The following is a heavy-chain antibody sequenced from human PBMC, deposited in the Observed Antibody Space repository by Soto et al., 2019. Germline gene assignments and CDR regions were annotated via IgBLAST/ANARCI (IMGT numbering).Heavy chain of an antibody. D-gene: IGHD4-17*01. CDR3: ARVDPVTTVFDD. Sequence: PSETLSLTCTVSGGSISSYYWSWIRQPPGKGLEWIGYIYYSGSTNYNPSLKSRVTISVDTSKNQFSLKLSSVTAADTAVYYCARVDPVTTVFDDWGQGTLVTVSS. V-gene: IGHV4-59*01. CDR1: GGSISSYY. J-gene: IGHJ4*02. CDR2: IYYSGST.